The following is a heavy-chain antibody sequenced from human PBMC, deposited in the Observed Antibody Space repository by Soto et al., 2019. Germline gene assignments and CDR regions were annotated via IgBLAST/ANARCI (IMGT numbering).Heavy chain of an antibody. CDR1: DYTFAAYW. J-gene: IGHJ4*02. CDR2: IYPGDSDT. Sequence: PGESLKISCKGFDYTFAAYWIAWVRQRPGKGLDWMGVIYPGDSDTRYSPSFQGQVTISVDNSIDTAYLEWTTLRASDSAMYYCARHSLATQPGDYWGQGTQVTVSS. V-gene: IGHV5-51*01. D-gene: IGHD5-12*01. CDR3: ARHSLATQPGDY.